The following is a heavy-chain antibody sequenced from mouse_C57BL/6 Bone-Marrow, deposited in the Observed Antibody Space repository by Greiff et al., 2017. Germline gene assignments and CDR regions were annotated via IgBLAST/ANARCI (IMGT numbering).Heavy chain of an antibody. V-gene: IGHV1-5*01. CDR2: IYPGNSDT. Sequence: EVKLVESGTVLARPGASVKMSCKTSGYTFTSYWMHWVKQRPGQGLEWIGAIYPGNSDTSYNQKFKGKAKLTAVTSASTAYMELSSLTNEDSAVYYCTRYGITTVVADYFDYWGQGTTLTVSS. CDR3: TRYGITTVVADYFDY. CDR1: GYTFTSYW. J-gene: IGHJ2*01. D-gene: IGHD1-1*01.